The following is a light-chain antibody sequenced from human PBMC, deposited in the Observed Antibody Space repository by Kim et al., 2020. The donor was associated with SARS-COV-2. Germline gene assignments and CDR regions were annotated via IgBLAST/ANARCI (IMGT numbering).Light chain of an antibody. J-gene: IGKJ1*01. Sequence: SPGVRAPLSCRASQSVSSSYLAWYQQKPGQAPRLLIYGASSRATGIPDRSSGSGSGTDFTLTISRLEPEDFAVYYCQQYGSSQQGFGQGTKVDIK. CDR1: QSVSSSY. V-gene: IGKV3-20*01. CDR2: GAS. CDR3: QQYGSSQQG.